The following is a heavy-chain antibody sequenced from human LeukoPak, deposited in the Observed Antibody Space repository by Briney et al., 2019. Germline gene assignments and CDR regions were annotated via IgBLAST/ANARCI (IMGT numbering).Heavy chain of an antibody. V-gene: IGHV1-18*01. D-gene: IGHD3-10*01. CDR2: ISAYNGNT. Sequence: SVKVSCKASGYTFTSYGISWVRQAPGQGLEWMGWISAYNGNTNYAQKLQGRVTMTTDTSTSTAYMELRSLRSDDTAVYYCARNVYDYGSGSYSDYWGQGTLVTVSS. J-gene: IGHJ4*02. CDR1: GYTFTSYG. CDR3: ARNVYDYGSGSYSDY.